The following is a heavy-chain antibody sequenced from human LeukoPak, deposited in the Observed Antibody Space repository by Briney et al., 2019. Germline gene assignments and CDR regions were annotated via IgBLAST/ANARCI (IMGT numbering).Heavy chain of an antibody. CDR2: ISYDGSKK. CDR3: VKDSGIAVAGTPTFDY. D-gene: IGHD6-19*01. Sequence: GGSLRLSCAASGFTFSSYCMDWVRQAPGKGLELVAVISYDGSKKYQANSGKGRFTISRVNSKNTLYLQLDSLRAEDTAVYYCVKDSGIAVAGTPTFDYWGQGTLVTVSS. V-gene: IGHV3-30*18. CDR1: GFTFSSYC. J-gene: IGHJ4*02.